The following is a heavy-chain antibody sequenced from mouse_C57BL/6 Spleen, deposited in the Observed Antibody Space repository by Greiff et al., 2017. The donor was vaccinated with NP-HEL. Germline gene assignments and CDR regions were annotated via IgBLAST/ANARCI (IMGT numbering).Heavy chain of an antibody. J-gene: IGHJ4*01. D-gene: IGHD4-1*01. CDR1: GYSITSGYY. CDR2: ISYDGSN. V-gene: IGHV3-6*01. CDR3: ARDLGRYYAMDY. Sequence: EVQLVESGPGLVKPSQSLSLTCSVTGYSITSGYYWNWIRQFPGNKLEWMGYISYDGSNNYNPSLKNRISITRDTSKNQFFLKLNSVTTEDTATYYCARDLGRYYAMDYWGQGTSVTVSS.